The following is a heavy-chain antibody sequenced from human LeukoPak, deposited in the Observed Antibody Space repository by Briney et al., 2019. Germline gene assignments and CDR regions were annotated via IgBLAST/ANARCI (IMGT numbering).Heavy chain of an antibody. CDR3: ARRYYYNLGSFPFDF. J-gene: IGHJ4*02. CDR2: IHNSGTT. V-gene: IGHV4-34*01. CDR1: GGPFRGYF. Sequence: SETLSLTCAVSGGPFRGYFWSWIRQSSGKGLEWIGEIHNSGTTNYNPSLNSRVTISEDTSKNQFYLNLSSVTAADTAVYYCARRYYYNLGSFPFDFWGQGTLVTVSS. D-gene: IGHD3-10*01.